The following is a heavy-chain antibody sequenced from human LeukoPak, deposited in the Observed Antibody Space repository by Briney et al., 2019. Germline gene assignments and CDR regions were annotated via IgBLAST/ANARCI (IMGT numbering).Heavy chain of an antibody. D-gene: IGHD2-2*03. Sequence: PGGSLRLSCGASGFTFNTYWMHWVRQAPGKGLVWVARVNREGTTTAYADSVKGRFIISRDNTKNTLYLQMNNLRAEDTAVYYCAKDSDWILLDYWGQGTPVTVSS. CDR2: VNREGTTT. V-gene: IGHV3-74*03. CDR1: GFTFNTYW. J-gene: IGHJ4*02. CDR3: AKDSDWILLDY.